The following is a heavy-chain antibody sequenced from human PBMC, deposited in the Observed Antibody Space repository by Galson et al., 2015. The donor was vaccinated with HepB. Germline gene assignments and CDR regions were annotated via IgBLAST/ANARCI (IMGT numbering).Heavy chain of an antibody. CDR3: ARGRVYAISRGYGHAMIAFDI. D-gene: IGHD2-8*01. J-gene: IGHJ3*02. CDR1: GGSFSGYY. CDR2: INHSGST. V-gene: IGHV4-34*01. Sequence: ETLSLTCAVYGGSFSGYYWSWIRQPPGKGLEWIGEINHSGSTNYNPSLKSRVTISVDTSKNQFSLKLSSVTAADTAVYYCARGRVYAISRGYGHAMIAFDIWGQGTMVTVSS.